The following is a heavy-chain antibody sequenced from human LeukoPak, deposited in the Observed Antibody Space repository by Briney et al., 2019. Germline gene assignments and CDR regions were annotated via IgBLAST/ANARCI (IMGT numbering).Heavy chain of an antibody. J-gene: IGHJ6*03. Sequence: ASVKVSCKASGYTFTNYGISWVRQAPGQGLEWMGWISGYNGDTKYAQKLQGRVTMTTDTSTSTAYMEVRSLRFDDTAVYYCVRDGSYYGPNNYYYYYMDVWGKGTTVTVSS. CDR2: ISGYNGDT. V-gene: IGHV1-18*01. CDR3: VRDGSYYGPNNYYYYYMDV. D-gene: IGHD1-26*01. CDR1: GYTFTNYG.